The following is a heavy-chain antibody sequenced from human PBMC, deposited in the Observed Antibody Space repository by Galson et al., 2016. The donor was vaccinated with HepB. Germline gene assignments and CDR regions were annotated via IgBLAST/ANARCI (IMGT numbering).Heavy chain of an antibody. CDR1: GGSIGTSDYY. Sequence: SETLSLTCSVSGGSIGTSDYYWAWIRQSPGKGLESIGSIFYSGRTYYNPSLKSRVTISIDTSNNHFPLKLTSVTAADTAVYYCARLILHYYDSSGFHPNWFDPWGQGSLVIVSA. V-gene: IGHV4-39*02. J-gene: IGHJ5*02. CDR2: IFYSGRT. CDR3: ARLILHYYDSSGFHPNWFDP. D-gene: IGHD3-22*01.